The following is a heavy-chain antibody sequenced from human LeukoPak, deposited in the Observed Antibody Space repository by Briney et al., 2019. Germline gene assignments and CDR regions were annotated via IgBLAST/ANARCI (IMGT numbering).Heavy chain of an antibody. V-gene: IGHV5-51*01. CDR2: IYPGDSGP. CDR3: GMSGDRVPLQDDVFDV. J-gene: IGHJ3*01. CDR1: GSIFTSYC. Sequence: GASLQISCKVSGSIFTSYCIGWVRQLPGKGLEWMGIIYPGDSGPTYSPSFQGQVTISVDKSINTAYLQWSSLQASDTAMYYCGMSGDRVPLQDDVFDVWGQGTMVTVS. D-gene: IGHD1-26*01.